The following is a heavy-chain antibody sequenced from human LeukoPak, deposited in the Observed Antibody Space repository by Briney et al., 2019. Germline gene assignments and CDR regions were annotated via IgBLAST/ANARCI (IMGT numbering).Heavy chain of an antibody. D-gene: IGHD3-10*01. V-gene: IGHV4-34*01. CDR1: GGSFSGYY. Sequence: SETLSLTCAVYGGSFSGYYWGWIRQSPGKGLEWIGTVHHTGHTYYRESLKSRVTISVDTSKNQFSLRLSSVTAADTAVYYCARDRGYYYAARDASDIWGQGTMVTVSS. J-gene: IGHJ3*02. CDR3: ARDRGYYYAARDASDI. CDR2: VHHTGHT.